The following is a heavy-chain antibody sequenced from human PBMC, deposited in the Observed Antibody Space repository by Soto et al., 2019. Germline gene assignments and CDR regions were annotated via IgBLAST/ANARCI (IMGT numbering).Heavy chain of an antibody. Sequence: GGSLRLSCAVSGFIFKNYALNWVRQAPGKGLEWVASITRDGYNKYYADSVEGRFTISRDNSKNTLSLQMTALRIEDSSVYYCTKSSGGGSSVGMDYWGQGTLVTVSS. J-gene: IGHJ4*02. CDR1: GFIFKNYA. V-gene: IGHV3-30*04. CDR3: TKSSGGGSSVGMDY. CDR2: ITRDGYNK. D-gene: IGHD3-22*01.